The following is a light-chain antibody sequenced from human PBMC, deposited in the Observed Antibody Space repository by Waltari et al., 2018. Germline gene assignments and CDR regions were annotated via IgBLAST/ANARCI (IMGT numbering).Light chain of an antibody. J-gene: IGLJ3*02. CDR2: EGS. V-gene: IGLV2-23*01. CDR1: SSDAGSYTL. Sequence: QSALTQPASVAGSPGQAITISCTGTSSDAGSYTLVSWYQQHPGKAPKLMIYEGSKRPSGVSNRFSGSKSGNTASLTISGLQAEGEADYYCCSYAGSSTFWVFGGGTKLTVL. CDR3: CSYAGSSTFWV.